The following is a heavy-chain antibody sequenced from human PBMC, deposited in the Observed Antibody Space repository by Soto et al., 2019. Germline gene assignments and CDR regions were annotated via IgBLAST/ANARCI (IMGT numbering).Heavy chain of an antibody. CDR2: INVNNGGT. Sequence: AASVKVSCKASGYTFTGYYIHWVRQAPGQGLEWMGWINVNNGGTNYAQKFQGRVTMTRGMSISTAYMDLGRLTSDDTAVYYCARGGNWKYWSYYDYWGQGTLVTVSS. CDR1: GYTFTGYY. D-gene: IGHD1-20*01. V-gene: IGHV1-2*02. CDR3: ARGGNWKYWSYYDY. J-gene: IGHJ4*02.